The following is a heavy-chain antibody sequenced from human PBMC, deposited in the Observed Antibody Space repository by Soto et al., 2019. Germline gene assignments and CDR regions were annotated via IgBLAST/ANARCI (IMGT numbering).Heavy chain of an antibody. CDR1: GDSMTSYY. J-gene: IGHJ4*02. CDR3: ARGGGWLPDL. V-gene: IGHV4-59*01. CDR2: IDSSGNT. D-gene: IGHD3-22*01. Sequence: QVQLQESGPGLVKSSETLSLTCTVSGDSMTSYYWTWIRQSPGKGLEWIGYIDSSGNTNYNPSLKSRVTISVDTSNNQFSLKLTSMTAADSAVYYCARGGGWLPDLWGQGTLVTVST.